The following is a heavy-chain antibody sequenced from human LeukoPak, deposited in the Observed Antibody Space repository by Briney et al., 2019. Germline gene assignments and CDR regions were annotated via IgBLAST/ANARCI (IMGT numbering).Heavy chain of an antibody. CDR3: AREGKRSYYDFWSGYPAPAFDI. CDR2: ISYDGSNK. CDR1: GFTFSSYA. D-gene: IGHD3-3*01. V-gene: IGHV3-30-3*01. J-gene: IGHJ3*02. Sequence: SGGPLRLSCAASGFTFSSYAMHWVRQAPGKGLEWVAVISYDGSNKYYADSVKGRFTISRDNSKNTLYLQMNSLRAEDTAVYYCAREGKRSYYDFWSGYPAPAFDIWGQGTMVTVSS.